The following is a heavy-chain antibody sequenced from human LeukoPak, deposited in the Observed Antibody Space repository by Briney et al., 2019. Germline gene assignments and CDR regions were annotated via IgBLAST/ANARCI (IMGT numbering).Heavy chain of an antibody. CDR2: ISYDGSNK. D-gene: IGHD2-2*01. CDR3: ARDRPPSRTYPIFDY. CDR1: GFTFSSYG. Sequence: PGRSLRLSCAASGFTFSSYGMHWVRQAPGKGLEWVAVISYDGSNKYYADSVKGRFTISRDNAKNSLYLQMNSLRVEDTAVYYCARDRPPSRTYPIFDYWGQGTLVTVSS. V-gene: IGHV3-30*03. J-gene: IGHJ4*02.